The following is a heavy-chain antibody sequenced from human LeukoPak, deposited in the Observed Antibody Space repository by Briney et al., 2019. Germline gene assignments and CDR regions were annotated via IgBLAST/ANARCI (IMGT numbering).Heavy chain of an antibody. J-gene: IGHJ6*03. Sequence: SETLSLTCAVYGGSFSGYYWSWIRQPPGKGLVWIGEINHSGSTNYNPSLKSRVTISVDTSENQFSLKLSSVTAADTAVYYCARRYYYYYYMDVWGKGTTVTISS. D-gene: IGHD1-14*01. V-gene: IGHV4-34*01. CDR3: ARRYYYYYYMDV. CDR2: INHSGST. CDR1: GGSFSGYY.